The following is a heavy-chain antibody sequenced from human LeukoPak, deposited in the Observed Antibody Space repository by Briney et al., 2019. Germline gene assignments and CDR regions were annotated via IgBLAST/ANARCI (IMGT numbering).Heavy chain of an antibody. D-gene: IGHD3-16*01. CDR3: ARAPSDYVGKFDY. Sequence: PGGSLRLSCAASGFTFSSYAMSWVRQAPGKGLEWVSSISGSGASTYYADSVKGRFTISRDNSKNTLYLQMNSLRAEDTAVYYCARAPSDYVGKFDYWGQGTLVTVSS. CDR1: GFTFSSYA. CDR2: ISGSGAST. J-gene: IGHJ4*02. V-gene: IGHV3-23*01.